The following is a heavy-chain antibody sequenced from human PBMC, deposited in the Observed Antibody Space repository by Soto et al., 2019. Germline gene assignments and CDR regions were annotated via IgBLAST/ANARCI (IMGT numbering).Heavy chain of an antibody. V-gene: IGHV1-18*01. Sequence: ASVKVSCKASGYTFTSYVISWVRQAPGQGLEWMGWISAYNGNTNYAQKLQGRVTMTTDTSTSTAYMELRSLRSDDTAVYYCARASSSGWYPYYYGMDVWGQGTTVTVSS. J-gene: IGHJ6*02. D-gene: IGHD6-19*01. CDR2: ISAYNGNT. CDR1: GYTFTSYV. CDR3: ARASSSGWYPYYYGMDV.